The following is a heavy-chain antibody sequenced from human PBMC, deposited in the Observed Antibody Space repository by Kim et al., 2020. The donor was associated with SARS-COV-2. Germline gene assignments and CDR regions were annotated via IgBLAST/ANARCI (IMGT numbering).Heavy chain of an antibody. Sequence: ASVKVSCKASGYTFTSYGISWVRQAPGQGLEWMGWISAYNGNTNYAQKLQGRVTMTTDTSTSTAYMELRSLRSDDTAVYYCATSSGRRSYYYGMDVWGQGTTVTVSS. CDR1: GYTFTSYG. V-gene: IGHV1-18*01. D-gene: IGHD6-19*01. CDR2: ISAYNGNT. J-gene: IGHJ6*02. CDR3: ATSSGRRSYYYGMDV.